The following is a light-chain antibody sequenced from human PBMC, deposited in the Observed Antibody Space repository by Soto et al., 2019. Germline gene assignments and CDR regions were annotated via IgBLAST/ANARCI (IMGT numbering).Light chain of an antibody. CDR1: NSNIGSNN. V-gene: IGLV1-47*01. CDR2: KVN. CDR3: ADGDGRLGGVV. J-gene: IGLJ2*01. Sequence: QSVLTQPPSASGTPGQRVTISCAGSNSNIGSNNVYWYQQLPGTAPKLLIYKVNQRPSGVPDRFSGSKSGTSASLAIGGLGSEFAAYYYCADGDGRLGGVVSGGGTKRPVL.